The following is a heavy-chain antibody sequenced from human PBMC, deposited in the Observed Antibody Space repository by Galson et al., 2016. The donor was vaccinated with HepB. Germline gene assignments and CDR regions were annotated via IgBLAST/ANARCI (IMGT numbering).Heavy chain of an antibody. CDR1: GFTFSNYA. J-gene: IGHJ6*02. V-gene: IGHV3-23*01. CDR3: ANPKWLASPGLMDV. D-gene: IGHD6-19*01. Sequence: SLRLPCAASGFTFSNYAMSWVRQAPGKGLEWVSAISGSGGSIKYANSVKGRFTISRDNSKNTLYLQMNSLRAEDTAVYYCANPKWLASPGLMDVWGQGTTVTVSS. CDR2: ISGSGGSI.